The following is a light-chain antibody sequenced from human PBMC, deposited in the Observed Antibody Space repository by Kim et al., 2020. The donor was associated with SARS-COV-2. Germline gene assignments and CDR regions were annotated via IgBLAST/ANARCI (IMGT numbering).Light chain of an antibody. V-gene: IGKV1-5*03. CDR2: LAS. CDR1: ESSGNW. Sequence: SASVGDRLTITCRASESSGNWLAWYQQKPGKAPKLLIYLASTLESGVPSRFRGSGSGTEFTLTITSLQPDDCATYFCQHYIRFPYTFGQGTKLEI. J-gene: IGKJ2*01. CDR3: QHYIRFPYT.